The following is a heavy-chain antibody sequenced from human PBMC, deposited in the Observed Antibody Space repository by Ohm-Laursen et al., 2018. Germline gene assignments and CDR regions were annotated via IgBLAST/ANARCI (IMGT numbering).Heavy chain of an antibody. V-gene: IGHV1-46*01. Sequence: ASVKVSCKASGYTFTTHYIHWVRQAPGQGLEWMGIINPSGGSTKYAQKFQGRVTMTRDTSTSTVYMELSSLGSEDTAVYYCARDLGLVGTNWGYYFNYWGQGTLVTVSS. CDR2: INPSGGST. CDR3: ARDLGLVGTNWGYYFNY. J-gene: IGHJ4*02. CDR1: GYTFTTHY. D-gene: IGHD7-27*01.